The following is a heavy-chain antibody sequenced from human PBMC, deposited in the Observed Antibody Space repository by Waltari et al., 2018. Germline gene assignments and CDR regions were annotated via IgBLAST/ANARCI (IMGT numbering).Heavy chain of an antibody. J-gene: IGHJ5*02. V-gene: IGHV4-39*07. CDR2: IYYNGSS. D-gene: IGHD2-15*01. Sequence: QLQLQESGPGLVKPSETLSLTCIVSGGSISISSHYWDWFRQPPGKGLGWIGSIYYNGSSQYNTSLKTRVTMSVDTSKNQFSLKMTSVTAADTAMYYCARGGTPDGWFDPWGQGTLVNVSS. CDR3: ARGGTPDGWFDP. CDR1: GGSISISSHY.